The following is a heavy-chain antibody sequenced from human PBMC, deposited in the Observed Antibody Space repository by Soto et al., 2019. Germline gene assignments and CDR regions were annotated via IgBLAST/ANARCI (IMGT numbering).Heavy chain of an antibody. CDR2: INAGNGNT. D-gene: IGHD3-10*01. CDR1: GYTFTSYA. CDR3: ARGRYYGSGSHPYYYYGMDV. Sequence: QVQLVQSGAEVKKPGASVKVSCKASGYTFTSYAMHWVRQAPGQRLEWMGWINAGNGNTKYSQKVQVRGTITRDTSASTDYMELSSLRSDDTAVYYCARGRYYGSGSHPYYYYGMDVWGHGTTVTVSS. J-gene: IGHJ6*02. V-gene: IGHV1-3*01.